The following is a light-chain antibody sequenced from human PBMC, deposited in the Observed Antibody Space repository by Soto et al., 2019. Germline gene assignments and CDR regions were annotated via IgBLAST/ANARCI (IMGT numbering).Light chain of an antibody. CDR2: VNN. J-gene: IGLJ2*01. CDR3: QSYDSSLSGPL. Sequence: QLVLTQPPSVSGAPGQRVTISCTGSSSNIGTGYDVHWYQQLPGTAPKLLIYVNNNRPSGVPDRFSGSKSGTSASLAITGLQAEDEADYYCQSYDSSLSGPLFGGGTKLTVL. CDR1: SSNIGTGYD. V-gene: IGLV1-40*01.